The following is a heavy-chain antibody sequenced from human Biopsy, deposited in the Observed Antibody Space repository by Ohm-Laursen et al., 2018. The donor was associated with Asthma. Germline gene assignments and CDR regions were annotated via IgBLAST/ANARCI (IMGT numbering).Heavy chain of an antibody. Sequence: ASVKVSCKASGYSLTSDYIHWVRQAPGQGLEWMGIFNPSGGSTSYAQKFQGRVTMTRDTSTSTVYMELSSLRSEDTAVYYCARPSGTNPHYFDYWGQGTLVTVSS. J-gene: IGHJ4*02. CDR1: GYSLTSDY. CDR2: FNPSGGST. D-gene: IGHD1/OR15-1a*01. V-gene: IGHV1-46*01. CDR3: ARPSGTNPHYFDY.